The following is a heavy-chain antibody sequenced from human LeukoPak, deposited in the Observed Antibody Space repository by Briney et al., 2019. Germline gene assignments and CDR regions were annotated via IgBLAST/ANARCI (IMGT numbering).Heavy chain of an antibody. J-gene: IGHJ6*02. CDR1: GFTFGDYA. Sequence: GGSLRLSCTASGFTFGDYAMSWFRQAPGKGLEWVGFIRSKAYGGTTEYAASVKGRFTISRDDSKSIAYLQMNSLKTEDTAVYYCTFYGDPSYYYYGMDVWGQGTTVTVSS. V-gene: IGHV3-49*03. CDR2: IRSKAYGGTT. CDR3: TFYGDPSYYYYGMDV. D-gene: IGHD4-17*01.